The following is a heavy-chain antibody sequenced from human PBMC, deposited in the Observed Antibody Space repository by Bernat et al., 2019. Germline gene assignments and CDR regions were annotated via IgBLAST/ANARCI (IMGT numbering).Heavy chain of an antibody. CDR2: IYSGGST. CDR3: ARGQYCTTTRCRDGYDVFDI. J-gene: IGHJ3*02. CDR1: GFTVSNNY. Sequence: EVQLVESGGGLIQPGGSLRLACAASGFTVSNNYMSWVRQAPGKGLEWVSVIYSGGSTHHADVVKGRLTIARENSKNTLYLKLNGLRAEDTAVDYCARGQYCTTTRCRDGYDVFDIWGQGTMVTVSS. D-gene: IGHD2-2*01. V-gene: IGHV3-53*01.